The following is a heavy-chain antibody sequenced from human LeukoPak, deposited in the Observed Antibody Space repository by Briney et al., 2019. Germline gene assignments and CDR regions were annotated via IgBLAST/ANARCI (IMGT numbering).Heavy chain of an antibody. D-gene: IGHD3-22*01. V-gene: IGHV4-30-4*01. CDR3: ARTDSSGYYGDY. CDR2: IYYSGTT. CDR1: GGSISSGDYY. J-gene: IGHJ4*02. Sequence: SETLSLTCTVSGGSISSGDYYWSWIRQPPGKGLEWIGYIYYSGTTYYDPSLKSRLTISVDTSKNQFSLKLSSVTAADTAVYYCARTDSSGYYGDYWGQGTLVTVSS.